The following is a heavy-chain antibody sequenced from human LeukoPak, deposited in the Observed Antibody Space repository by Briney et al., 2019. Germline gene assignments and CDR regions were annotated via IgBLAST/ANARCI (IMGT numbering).Heavy chain of an antibody. J-gene: IGHJ5*02. CDR1: GGSISSYY. CDR3: ARVAAVGVS. V-gene: IGHV4-59*01. Sequence: SETLSLTCTVSGGSISSYYWSWIRQPPGKGLEWIGYIYYSGSTNYNPSLKSRVTISVDTSKNQFSLTLSSVTAADTAVYYCARVAAVGVSWGQGTLVTVSS. D-gene: IGHD4-23*01. CDR2: IYYSGST.